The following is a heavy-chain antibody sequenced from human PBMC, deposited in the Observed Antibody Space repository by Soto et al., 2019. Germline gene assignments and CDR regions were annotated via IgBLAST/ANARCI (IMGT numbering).Heavy chain of an antibody. CDR1: GFTFSSYG. CDR3: AKHLLAVAGYLHGRDV. Sequence: QVQLVESGGGVVQPGRSLRLSCAASGFTFSSYGMHWVRQAPGKGLEWVAVISHDGSNKYFADSVKGRFTISRDNSQNTLYLQMNSLRPEDTAVYYCAKHLLAVAGYLHGRDVWGQGTTVNVSS. V-gene: IGHV3-30*18. J-gene: IGHJ6*02. D-gene: IGHD6-19*01. CDR2: ISHDGSNK.